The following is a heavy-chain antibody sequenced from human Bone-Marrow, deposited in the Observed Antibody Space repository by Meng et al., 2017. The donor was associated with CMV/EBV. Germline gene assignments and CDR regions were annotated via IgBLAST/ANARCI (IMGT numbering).Heavy chain of an antibody. CDR3: ARYCSSTSCYTGYGMDV. D-gene: IGHD2-2*02. J-gene: IGHJ6*02. CDR2: IYSGGST. CDR1: GFTVSSNY. Sequence: ESLKISCAASGFTVSSNYMSWVRQAPGKGLEWVSVIYSGGSTYYADSVKGRFTISRDNSKNTLYLQMNSLRSDDTAVYYCARYCSSTSCYTGYGMDVWGQGTTVTVSS. V-gene: IGHV3-53*05.